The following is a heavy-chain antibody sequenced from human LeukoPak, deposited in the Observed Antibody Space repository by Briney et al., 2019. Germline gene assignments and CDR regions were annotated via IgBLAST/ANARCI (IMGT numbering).Heavy chain of an antibody. CDR2: IWYDGSNK. Sequence: PGRSLRLSCAASGFTFSSHGMHWVRQAPGKGLEWVAVIWYDGSNKYYADSVKGRFTISRDNSKNTLYLQMNSLRAEDTAVYYCAREGPTVTTLDYWGQGTLVTVSS. D-gene: IGHD4-17*01. CDR3: AREGPTVTTLDY. J-gene: IGHJ4*02. CDR1: GFTFSSHG. V-gene: IGHV3-33*01.